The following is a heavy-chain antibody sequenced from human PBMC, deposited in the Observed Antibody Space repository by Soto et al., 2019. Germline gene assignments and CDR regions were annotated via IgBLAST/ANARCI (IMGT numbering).Heavy chain of an antibody. J-gene: IGHJ4*02. CDR1: GFTFGDYA. CDR3: TRDPPTYDSSGYYQPRRGTLDY. D-gene: IGHD3-22*01. Sequence: EVQLVESGGGLVKPGRSLRLSCTASGFTFGDYAMSWFRQAPGKGLEWVGFIRSKAYGGTTEYAASVKGRFTISRDDSKSIAYLQMNSLKTEDTAVYYCTRDPPTYDSSGYYQPRRGTLDYWGQGTLVTVSS. V-gene: IGHV3-49*05. CDR2: IRSKAYGGTT.